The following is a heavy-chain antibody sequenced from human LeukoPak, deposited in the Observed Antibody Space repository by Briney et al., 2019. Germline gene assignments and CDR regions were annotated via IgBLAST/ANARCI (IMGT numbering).Heavy chain of an antibody. Sequence: PSETLSLTCAVYGGSFSGYYWSWIRQPPGKGLEWIGEINHSGSTNYNPSLKSRVTISVDTSKNQFSLKLSSVTAADTAVYYCARGLSYYYDSSGFSRIDYWGQGTLVTVSS. CDR2: INHSGST. J-gene: IGHJ4*02. D-gene: IGHD3-22*01. CDR1: GGSFSGYY. V-gene: IGHV4-34*01. CDR3: ARGLSYYYDSSGFSRIDY.